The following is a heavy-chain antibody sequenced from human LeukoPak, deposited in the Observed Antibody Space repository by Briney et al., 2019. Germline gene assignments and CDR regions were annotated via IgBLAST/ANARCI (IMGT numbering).Heavy chain of an antibody. CDR2: IYYSGST. Sequence: NPSETLSLTCTVSAGSINSYYWSWIRQPPGKGLEWIGYIYYSGSTSYNSSLKSRVTISIDTSKNQFSLKLSSVTAADTAVYYCARGGDGYNFGDYWGQGILVTVSS. J-gene: IGHJ4*02. CDR1: AGSINSYY. V-gene: IGHV4-59*01. CDR3: ARGGDGYNFGDY. D-gene: IGHD5-24*01.